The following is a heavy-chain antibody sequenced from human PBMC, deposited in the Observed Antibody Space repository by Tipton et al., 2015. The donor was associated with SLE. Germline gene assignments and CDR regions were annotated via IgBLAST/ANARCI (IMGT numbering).Heavy chain of an antibody. CDR2: LYYSGNT. CDR1: GGSIRSSRHF. Sequence: LRLSCTVSGGSIRSSRHFWGWIRQPPGKGLEWIGVLYYSGNTYYNPSLKSPVTLSIDTSKNQFSLQLSSVTAADTALYYCARLISAYDCNFDYWGQGTLVTVSS. J-gene: IGHJ4*02. V-gene: IGHV4-39*07. D-gene: IGHD5-12*01. CDR3: ARLISAYDCNFDY.